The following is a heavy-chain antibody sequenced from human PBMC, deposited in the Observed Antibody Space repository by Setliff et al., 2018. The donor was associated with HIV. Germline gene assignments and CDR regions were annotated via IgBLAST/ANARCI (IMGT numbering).Heavy chain of an antibody. J-gene: IGHJ4*02. V-gene: IGHV4-39*01. CDR1: AGSIRSSTYY. Sequence: SGTLSLTCTVSAGSIRSSTYYWAWIRQPPGKGLEWIGTIYYSGSTYYNPSLKSRATISVDMSKNQFSLRLSSVTAADTAVYYCIIAYSSGWLAPMGFDSWGQGTLVTVSS. CDR2: IYYSGST. CDR3: IIAYSSGWLAPMGFDS. D-gene: IGHD6-19*01.